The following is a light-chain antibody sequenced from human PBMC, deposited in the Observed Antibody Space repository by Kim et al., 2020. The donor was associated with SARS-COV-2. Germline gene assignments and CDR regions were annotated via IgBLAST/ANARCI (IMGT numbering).Light chain of an antibody. Sequence: SVSVCDRNTITCRASQGISEYLAWYQQRPGKVPKLLIDGASVLQSGAPSRFSGSGSGRVFTLTISRLQPEDVGTYYCQKYNNAPRTFGQGTKVEI. CDR2: GAS. V-gene: IGKV1-27*01. CDR3: QKYNNAPRT. J-gene: IGKJ1*01. CDR1: QGISEY.